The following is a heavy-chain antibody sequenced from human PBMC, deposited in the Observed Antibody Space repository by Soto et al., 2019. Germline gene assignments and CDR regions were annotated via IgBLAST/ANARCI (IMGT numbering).Heavy chain of an antibody. V-gene: IGHV3-21*01. J-gene: IGHJ6*03. CDR1: GFTFSSYS. Sequence: PGGSLRLSCAASGFTFSSYSMNWVRQAPGKGLEWVSSISSSSSYIYYADSVKGRFTISRDNAKNSLYLQMNSLRAEDTAVYYCARDGFLRFLEWLPGQPYYYYMELWGAGTTVTVSS. CDR3: ARDGFLRFLEWLPGQPYYYYMEL. CDR2: ISSSSSYI. D-gene: IGHD3-3*01.